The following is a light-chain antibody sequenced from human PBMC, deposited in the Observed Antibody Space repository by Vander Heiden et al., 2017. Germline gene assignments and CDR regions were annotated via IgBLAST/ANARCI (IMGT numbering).Light chain of an antibody. CDR1: SSDVGGYNY. CDR2: EVS. V-gene: IGLV2-14*01. J-gene: IGLJ1*01. CDR3: TSYTSSSTLV. Sequence: QSALPQPPSVSGSPGHSITIACTGTSSDVGGYNYVSWYQQHPGKAPKRRMYEVSNRPSGVSNRFSGSKSGNTASPTISGLQAEDEADYYCTSYTSSSTLVFGTGTKVTVL.